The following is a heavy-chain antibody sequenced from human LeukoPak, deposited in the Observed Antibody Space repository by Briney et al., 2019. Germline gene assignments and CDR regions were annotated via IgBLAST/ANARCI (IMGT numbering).Heavy chain of an antibody. Sequence: GSLRLSCVASGFTFSSHGMIWVRQPPGKGLEWIGEINHSGSTNYNPSLKSRVTISVDTSKNQFSLKLSSVTAADTAVYYCARGRDRAYYDFWSGYYYDYWGQGTLVTVSS. CDR3: ARGRDRAYYDFWSGYYYDY. CDR1: GFTFSSHG. CDR2: INHSGST. V-gene: IGHV4-34*01. D-gene: IGHD3-3*01. J-gene: IGHJ4*02.